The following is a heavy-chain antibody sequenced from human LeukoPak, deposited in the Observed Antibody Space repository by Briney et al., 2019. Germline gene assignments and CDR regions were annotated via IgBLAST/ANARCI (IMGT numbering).Heavy chain of an antibody. Sequence: ASVKVSCKASGYTFTSYGINWVRQAPGQGLEWMGWISSYNANTNYAQKFQGRVTMTTDTSTSTAYLELRSLRSDDTAVYYCARDPAANYDFWRGYYQGYYYGMDVWGQGTTVTVSS. D-gene: IGHD3-3*01. CDR3: ARDPAANYDFWRGYYQGYYYGMDV. CDR2: ISSYNANT. V-gene: IGHV1-18*01. J-gene: IGHJ6*02. CDR1: GYTFTSYG.